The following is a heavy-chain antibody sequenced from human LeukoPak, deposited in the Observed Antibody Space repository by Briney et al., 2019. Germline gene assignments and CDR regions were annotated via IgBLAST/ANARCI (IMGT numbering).Heavy chain of an antibody. V-gene: IGHV1-69*01. CDR2: IIPIFGTA. CDR3: AQSGGDTVTRFDY. J-gene: IGHJ4*02. Sequence: ASVKVSCKASGGTLSSYAISWVRQAPGQGLDWMGGIIPIFGTANYAQRFQGRVTFTADESTSTAYMELSSLRSEDTAVYYCAQSGGDTVTRFDYWGQGTLVTVSS. D-gene: IGHD4-11*01. CDR1: GGTLSSYA.